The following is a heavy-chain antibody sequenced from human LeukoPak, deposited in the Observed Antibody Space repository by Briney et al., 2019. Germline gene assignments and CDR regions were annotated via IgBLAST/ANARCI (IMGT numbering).Heavy chain of an antibody. J-gene: IGHJ3*02. Sequence: SETLSLTCTVSGGSISGFYWNWIQQPPGKGLEWIGYVYYSGNTNYNPSLKSRVTISLDTSKNQFSLKLRSVTAADTAVYYCARDTRDAFDIWGQGTMVTVSS. CDR3: ARDTRDAFDI. CDR2: VYYSGNT. CDR1: GGSISGFY. V-gene: IGHV4-59*01.